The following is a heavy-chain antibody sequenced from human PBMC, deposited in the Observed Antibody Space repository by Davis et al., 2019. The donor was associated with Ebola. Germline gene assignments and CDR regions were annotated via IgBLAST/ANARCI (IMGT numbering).Heavy chain of an antibody. D-gene: IGHD6-19*01. J-gene: IGHJ5*02. CDR3: ARRLSMAGTLPDH. CDR1: GYTFTGYY. CDR2: INPNSGGT. V-gene: IGHV1-2*04. Sequence: AASVKVSCKASGYTFTGYYMHWVRQAPGQGLEWMGCINPNSGGTNYAQKFQGWVTMTRDTSISTAYMELGRLTSDDTAVYYCARRLSMAGTLPDHWGQGTLVTVSS.